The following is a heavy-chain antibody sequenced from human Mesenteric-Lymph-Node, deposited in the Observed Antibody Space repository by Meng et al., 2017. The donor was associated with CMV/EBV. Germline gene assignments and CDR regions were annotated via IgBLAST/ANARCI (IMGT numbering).Heavy chain of an antibody. CDR3: AKDRGSGYERSSLGLDS. CDR2: VSSDGTST. V-gene: IGHV3-74*01. J-gene: IGHJ4*02. D-gene: IGHD5-12*01. Sequence: FTFRNHWMHWVRQAPGKGLVWLSRVSSDGTSTTYADSVKGRFTISRDNARNTLFLEMNSLRVEDTAVYYCAKDRGSGYERSSLGLDSWGQGTLVTVSS. CDR1: FTFRNHW.